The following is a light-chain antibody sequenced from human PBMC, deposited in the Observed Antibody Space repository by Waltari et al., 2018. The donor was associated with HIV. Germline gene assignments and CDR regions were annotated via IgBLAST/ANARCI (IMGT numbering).Light chain of an antibody. Sequence: SVLTQPPSVSGTPGQRVTIPCSGSRSHIGITTFNWYLQLPGMAPKVLMHSDNQWPSGVPGRLSGSKSGTSASLAISGLQSDDEGDYYCAAWDDSLNEVVFGGGTKLTVL. V-gene: IGLV1-44*01. J-gene: IGLJ2*01. CDR3: AAWDDSLNEVV. CDR2: SDN. CDR1: RSHIGITT.